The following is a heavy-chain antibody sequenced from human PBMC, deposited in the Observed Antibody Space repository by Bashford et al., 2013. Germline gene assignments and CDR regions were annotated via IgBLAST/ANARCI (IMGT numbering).Heavy chain of an antibody. Sequence: VRQAPGKGLEWVSVIYSAGSTYYAQSVKDRFIISRDNSKNTLYLQMNGLRAEDTAVYYCARGLPAYNHVFDLWGQGTLVTVSS. CDR3: ARGLPAYNHVFDL. CDR2: IYSAGST. V-gene: IGHV3-66*01. D-gene: IGHD5-12*01. J-gene: IGHJ5*02.